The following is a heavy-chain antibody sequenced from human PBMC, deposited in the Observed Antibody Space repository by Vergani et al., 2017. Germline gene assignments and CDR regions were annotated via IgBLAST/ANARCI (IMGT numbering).Heavy chain of an antibody. CDR1: GGSVSSGSYY. Sequence: QVQLQESGPGLVKPSETLSLTCTVSGGSVSSGSYYWSWIRQPAGKGLEWIGYIYYSGSTYYNPSLKSRVTISVDTSKNQFSLKLSSVTAADTAVYYCARVVTISHDAFDIWGQGTMVTVSS. V-gene: IGHV4-61*10. CDR3: ARVVTISHDAFDI. D-gene: IGHD3-9*01. CDR2: IYYSGST. J-gene: IGHJ3*02.